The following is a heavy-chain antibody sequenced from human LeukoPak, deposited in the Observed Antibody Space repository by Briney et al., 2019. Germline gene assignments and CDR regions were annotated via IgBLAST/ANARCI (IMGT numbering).Heavy chain of an antibody. V-gene: IGHV1-2*02. CDR3: ARWAGYGDYLSWFDP. D-gene: IGHD4-17*01. J-gene: IGHJ5*02. CDR1: GYTSTGYY. CDR2: INPNSGGT. Sequence: ASVKVSCKASGYTSTGYYMHWVRQAPGQGLEWMGWINPNSGGTNYAQKFQGRVTMTRDTSISTAYMELSRLRSDDTAVYYCARWAGYGDYLSWFDPWGQGTLVTVSS.